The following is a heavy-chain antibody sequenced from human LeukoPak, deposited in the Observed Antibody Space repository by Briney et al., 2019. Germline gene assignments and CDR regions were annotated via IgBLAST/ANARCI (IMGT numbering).Heavy chain of an antibody. D-gene: IGHD1-26*01. CDR1: GFTFSAYN. Sequence: GRSLRLSCEASGFTFSAYNLHWVRQAPGKGLEWVAVISNDGNNKYDADSVKGRFTVSRDNSKNTLYLQMNTLRAEDTAVYYCARGLVGVSGAFGIWGQGTLVTVSS. J-gene: IGHJ3*02. CDR2: ISNDGNNK. V-gene: IGHV3-30*04. CDR3: ARGLVGVSGAFGI.